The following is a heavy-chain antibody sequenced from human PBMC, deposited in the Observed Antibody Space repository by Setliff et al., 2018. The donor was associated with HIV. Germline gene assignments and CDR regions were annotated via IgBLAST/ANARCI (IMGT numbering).Heavy chain of an antibody. CDR3: ASAYCSSTGCYVRWGNGMDV. Sequence: ASVKVSCKASGDTFSNYAISWVRQAPGQGLEWMGGIIPIFGTASHAQKFQGRVTITTDESTSTAYMELSSLRFEDTAMYYCASAYCSSTGCYVRWGNGMDVWGQGTTVTVTS. J-gene: IGHJ6*02. CDR2: IIPIFGTA. D-gene: IGHD2-2*01. CDR1: GDTFSNYA. V-gene: IGHV1-69*05.